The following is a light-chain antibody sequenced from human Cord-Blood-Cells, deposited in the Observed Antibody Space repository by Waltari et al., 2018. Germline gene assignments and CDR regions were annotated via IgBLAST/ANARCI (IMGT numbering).Light chain of an antibody. CDR3: QACDSSTYV. CDR2: QDS. Sequence: SYELTQPPSVSVSPGQTASITCSGDKLGDKYACWYQQKPGQSPVLVIYQDSRRPSGIPERFAGSNSGNTATLTISGTQAIDEADYYCQACDSSTYVFGTGTKVTVL. J-gene: IGLJ1*01. CDR1: KLGDKY. V-gene: IGLV3-1*01.